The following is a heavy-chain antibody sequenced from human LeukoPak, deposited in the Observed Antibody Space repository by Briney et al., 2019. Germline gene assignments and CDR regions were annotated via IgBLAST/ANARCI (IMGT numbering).Heavy chain of an antibody. V-gene: IGHV3-30*18. CDR2: TSYDGSNK. CDR1: GFTFSSYA. CDR3: AKNYGGNSGFFDY. J-gene: IGHJ4*02. Sequence: GGSLRLSCAASGFTFSSYAMSWVRQAPGKGLEWVAVTSYDGSNKNYADSVKGRFTISRDNSKDTLYLQMNSLRAEDTAIYYCAKNYGGNSGFFDYWGQGTLVTVSS. D-gene: IGHD4-23*01.